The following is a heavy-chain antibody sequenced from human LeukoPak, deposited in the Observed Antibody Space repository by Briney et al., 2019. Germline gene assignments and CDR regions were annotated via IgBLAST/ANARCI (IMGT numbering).Heavy chain of an antibody. CDR3: AKVRYFDWLSPFNWFDP. CDR2: ISGSGGST. D-gene: IGHD3-9*01. J-gene: IGHJ5*02. V-gene: IGHV3-23*01. Sequence: GGSLRLSCAASGFTFSSYAMTWVRQAPGKGLEWVSSISGSGGSTSYAVSVKGRFTISRDNSKNTLYLQVNSLRAEDTAVYYCAKVRYFDWLSPFNWFDPWGQGTLVTVSS. CDR1: GFTFSSYA.